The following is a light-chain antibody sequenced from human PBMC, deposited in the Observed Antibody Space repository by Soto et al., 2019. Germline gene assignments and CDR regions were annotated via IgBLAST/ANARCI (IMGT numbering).Light chain of an antibody. Sequence: DIVLTQSPGTLSVSPGDRATLSCRASQSVGSNLAWYQQKTGQAPRLLIYGESSRATGIPDRLSGSGSGTDLTLTISRLEPEDFAVYYCQKYGSSLWTFGQGTKVDIK. CDR2: GES. J-gene: IGKJ1*01. V-gene: IGKV3-20*01. CDR1: QSVGSN. CDR3: QKYGSSLWT.